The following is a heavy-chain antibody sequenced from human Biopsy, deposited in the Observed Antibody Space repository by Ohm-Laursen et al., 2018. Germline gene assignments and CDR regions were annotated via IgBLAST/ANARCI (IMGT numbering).Heavy chain of an antibody. J-gene: IGHJ4*02. Sequence: SLRLSCTASGFIFSRNDMSWVRQAPEKGLEWVSGISGSGASTYYADSVMGRFTISRDNSNNLLYLQMNSLRAEDTAVYYRAKDLQGYFRPFDYWGQGTVVTVSS. D-gene: IGHD1-26*01. CDR2: ISGSGAST. CDR1: GFIFSRND. CDR3: AKDLQGYFRPFDY. V-gene: IGHV3-23*01.